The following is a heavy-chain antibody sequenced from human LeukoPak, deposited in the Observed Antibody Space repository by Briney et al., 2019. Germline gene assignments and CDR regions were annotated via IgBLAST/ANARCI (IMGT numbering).Heavy chain of an antibody. V-gene: IGHV3-23*01. D-gene: IGHD3-9*01. J-gene: IGHJ4*02. CDR3: TRGFDISDY. CDR1: GFTFSSYA. CDR2: ISGSGGST. Sequence: PGGSLRLSCAASGFTFSSYAMSWVRQAPGKGLEWVSAISGSGGSTYYADSVKGRFTISRDNAKNSLYLQMNSLRVEDTAMYYCTRGFDISDYWGQGTVVTVSS.